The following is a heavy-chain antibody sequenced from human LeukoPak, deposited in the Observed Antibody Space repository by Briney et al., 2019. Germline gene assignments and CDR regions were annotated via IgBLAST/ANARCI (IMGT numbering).Heavy chain of an antibody. D-gene: IGHD3-22*01. J-gene: IGHJ2*01. Sequence: GGSLTLSCTASGFTFSNYAMSWVRQAPGTGLEWFSAITDSGGATYYSDSVKGRFIISRDNSMNSLYLHMNSLRAEDTAVYYCARGLKFLAYWYFDLWGRGTLVTVSS. CDR3: ARGLKFLAYWYFDL. V-gene: IGHV3-23*01. CDR2: ITDSGGAT. CDR1: GFTFSNYA.